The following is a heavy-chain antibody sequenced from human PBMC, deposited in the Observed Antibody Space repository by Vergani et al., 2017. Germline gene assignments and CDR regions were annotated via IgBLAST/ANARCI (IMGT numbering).Heavy chain of an antibody. CDR1: GGTFSSYA. CDR2: IIPICGTA. V-gene: IGHV1-69*13. J-gene: IGHJ6*02. Sequence: QVQLVQSGAEVKKPGSSVKVSCKSSGGTFSSYAISWVRQAPGQGLEWMGRIIPICGTANYEQTFQGRVTITADESTSTAYMGLSSLRSEDTAVYYCARDRGYCSGVSCYYGYSNYYGMDVWGQGTTVTVSS. CDR3: ARDRGYCSGVSCYYGYSNYYGMDV. D-gene: IGHD2-15*01.